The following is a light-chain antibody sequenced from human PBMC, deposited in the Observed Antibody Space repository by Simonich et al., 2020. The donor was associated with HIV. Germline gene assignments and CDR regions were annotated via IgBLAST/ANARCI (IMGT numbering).Light chain of an antibody. V-gene: IGKV1-5*03. J-gene: IGKJ1*01. CDR1: QSISSW. CDR2: KAS. CDR3: QQSFSSPWT. Sequence: DIQMTQSPSTLSGSVGDRVTITCRASQSISSWLAWYQQKPGKAPKLLIYKASSLESGVPSRFSGSGSGTEFTLTISSLQPEDFATYYCQQSFSSPWTFGQGTKVAIK.